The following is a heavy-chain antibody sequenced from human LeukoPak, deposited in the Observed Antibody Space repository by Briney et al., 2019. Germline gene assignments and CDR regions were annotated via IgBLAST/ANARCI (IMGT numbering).Heavy chain of an antibody. CDR2: INHSGST. D-gene: IGHD6-13*01. J-gene: IGHJ4*02. V-gene: IGHV4-34*01. CDR3: ARDPVAAAGTAFDY. Sequence: SETLSLTCAVYGGSFSGYYWSWIRQPPGKGLEWVGEINHSGSTNYNPSLKSRVTISVDTSKNQFSLKLSSVTAADTAVYYCARDPVAAAGTAFDYWGQGTLVTVSS. CDR1: GGSFSGYY.